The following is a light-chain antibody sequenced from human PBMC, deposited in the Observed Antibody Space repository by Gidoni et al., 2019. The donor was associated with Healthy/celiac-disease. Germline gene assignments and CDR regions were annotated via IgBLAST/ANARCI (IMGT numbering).Light chain of an antibody. Sequence: EIVLTQSPGTLSLSPGERATLSCRASQSVSRSYFAWYQQKPGQAPRLLIYGASSRATGIPDRFRGSGSGTDFTLTISRLEPEVFAVYYCQQYGSSSWTFXXXTKVEIK. V-gene: IGKV3-20*01. CDR3: QQYGSSSWT. CDR1: QSVSRSY. J-gene: IGKJ1*01. CDR2: GAS.